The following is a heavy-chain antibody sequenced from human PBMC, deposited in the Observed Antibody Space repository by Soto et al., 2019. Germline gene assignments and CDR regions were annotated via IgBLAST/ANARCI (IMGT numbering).Heavy chain of an antibody. J-gene: IGHJ4*02. D-gene: IGHD5-12*01. CDR2: IKKDGSEK. Sequence: GGSLRLSCAASGFTFSNYWMSWVRQAPGKGLEWVAKIKKDGSEKYWVDSVNGRFTVSRDNARNSLYLQINGLRVEDTAVYYCARYRSGAYDYDFWGQGTLVTVSS. V-gene: IGHV3-7*01. CDR3: ARYRSGAYDYDF. CDR1: GFTFSNYW.